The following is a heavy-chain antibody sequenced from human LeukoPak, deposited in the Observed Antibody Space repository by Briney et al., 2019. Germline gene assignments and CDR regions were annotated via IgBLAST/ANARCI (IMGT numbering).Heavy chain of an antibody. CDR2: ISYDGGTT. Sequence: PGGPLRLSCAASGFTFSTYGMHWVRQAPGKGLGWVAVISYDGGTTYYAYSVKGRFTISRDNSKNTLYLQMNSLSPEDTAIFYCAKEKSTSNIDYWGQGTLVTVSS. J-gene: IGHJ4*02. D-gene: IGHD2-2*01. CDR3: AKEKSTSNIDY. V-gene: IGHV3-30*18. CDR1: GFTFSTYG.